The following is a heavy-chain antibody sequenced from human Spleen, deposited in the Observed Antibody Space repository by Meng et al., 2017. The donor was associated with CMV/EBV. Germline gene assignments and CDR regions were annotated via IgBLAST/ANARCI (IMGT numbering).Heavy chain of an antibody. CDR3: AKDHINGYYPY. CDR2: ISSSGSTI. Sequence: GGSLRLSCAASGFTFSSYEMNWVRQAPGKGLEWVSYISSSGSTIYYADSVKGRFTISRDNAKNSLYLQMNSLSAEDTAVYYCAKDHINGYYPYWGQGTLVTVSS. J-gene: IGHJ4*02. D-gene: IGHD3-22*01. CDR1: GFTFSSYE. V-gene: IGHV3-48*03.